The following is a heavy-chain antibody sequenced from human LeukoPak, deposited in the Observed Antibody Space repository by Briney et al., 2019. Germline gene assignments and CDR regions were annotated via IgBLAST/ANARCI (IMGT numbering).Heavy chain of an antibody. CDR1: GGSISSYY. D-gene: IGHD6-13*01. Sequence: SETLSLTCTVSGGSISSYYWGWIRQPPGKGLEWIGYIYYSGSTNYNPSLKSRVTISVDTSKNQFSLKLSSVTAADTAVYYCARRSGTSRHYGMDVWGQGTTVTVSS. CDR3: ARRSGTSRHYGMDV. J-gene: IGHJ6*02. CDR2: IYYSGST. V-gene: IGHV4-59*08.